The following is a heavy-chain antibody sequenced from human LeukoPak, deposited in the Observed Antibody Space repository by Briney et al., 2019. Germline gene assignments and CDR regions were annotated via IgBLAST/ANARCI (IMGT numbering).Heavy chain of an antibody. Sequence: SETLSLTCTVSGGSISSSSYYWGWIRQPPGKGLEWIGSIYYSGSTYYNPSLASRVTISVDTSKNQFSLKLSSVTAADTAVYYCVRVGREVLLWFGEPGRYFDYWGQGTLVTVSS. CDR2: IYYSGST. CDR1: GGSISSSSYY. CDR3: VRVGREVLLWFGEPGRYFDY. D-gene: IGHD3-10*01. J-gene: IGHJ4*02. V-gene: IGHV4-39*01.